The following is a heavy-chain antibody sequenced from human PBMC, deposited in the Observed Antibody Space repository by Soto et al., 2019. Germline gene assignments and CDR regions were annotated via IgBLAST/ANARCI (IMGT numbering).Heavy chain of an antibody. CDR3: SAYFGFGRTPLCF. D-gene: IGHD3-10*01. CDR2: VIPILGMA. CDR1: EGTFNSYT. J-gene: IGHJ1*01. Sequence: QVQLVQSGAEVKKPGSSVKVSCTASEGTFNSYTISWVRQAPGQGLEWMGRVIPILGMANFAQKFQGRVINSGEKFTGHAYMVLRKLRSYGPGGLFWSAYFGFGRTPLCFRGPGTLVPVS. V-gene: IGHV1-69*02.